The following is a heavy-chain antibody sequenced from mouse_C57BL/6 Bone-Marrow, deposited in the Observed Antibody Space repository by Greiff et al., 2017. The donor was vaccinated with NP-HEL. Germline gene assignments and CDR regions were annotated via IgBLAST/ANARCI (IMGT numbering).Heavy chain of an antibody. CDR1: GFTFSDAW. V-gene: IGHV6-6*01. CDR3: TRMNTVVATRAMDY. Sequence: EVQLVESGGGLVQPGGSMKLSCAASGFTFSDAWMDWVRQSPEKGLEWVAEIRNKANNHATYYAESVKGRFTISRDDSKSSVYLQMNSLRAEDTGIYYCTRMNTVVATRAMDYWGRGTSVTVSS. J-gene: IGHJ4*01. CDR2: IRNKANNHAT. D-gene: IGHD1-1*01.